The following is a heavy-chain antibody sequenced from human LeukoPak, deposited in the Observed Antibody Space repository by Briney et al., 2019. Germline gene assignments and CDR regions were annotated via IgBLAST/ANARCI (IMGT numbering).Heavy chain of an antibody. J-gene: IGHJ6*02. V-gene: IGHV1-69*10. CDR2: IIPILGIA. CDR1: GGTFSSYA. CDR3: ARHGETYYYYYGMDV. Sequence: SVKVSCKASGGTFSSYAISWVRQAPGQGLEWMGGIIPILGIANYAQKFQGRVTITADKSTSTAYMELSSLRSEDTAVYYCARHGETYYYYYGMDVWGQGTTVTVSS.